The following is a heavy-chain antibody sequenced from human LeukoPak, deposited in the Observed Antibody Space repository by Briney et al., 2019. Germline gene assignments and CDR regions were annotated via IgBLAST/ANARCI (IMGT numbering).Heavy chain of an antibody. Sequence: ASVKVSCKASGGTFSSYAISWVRQAPGQGLEWMGGLIPIFGTANYAQKFQGRVTITADESTSTAYMELSSLRSEDTAVYYCARDGDDYVWGSYRNSNWFDPWGQGTLVTVSS. CDR2: LIPIFGTA. V-gene: IGHV1-69*13. J-gene: IGHJ5*02. CDR1: GGTFSSYA. CDR3: ARDGDDYVWGSYRNSNWFDP. D-gene: IGHD3-16*02.